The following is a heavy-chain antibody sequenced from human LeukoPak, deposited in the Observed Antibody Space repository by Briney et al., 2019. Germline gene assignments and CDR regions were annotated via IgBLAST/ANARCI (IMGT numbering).Heavy chain of an antibody. Sequence: SETLSLTCTVSGGSISSYYWSWIRQPAGKGLEWIGRIYTSGSTNYNPSLKSRVTMSVDTSKNQFSLKLNSVTAADTAVYYCARAHPRALPCFDWFPPDYYYMDVWGKGTTVTVSS. V-gene: IGHV4-4*07. CDR2: IYTSGST. J-gene: IGHJ6*03. D-gene: IGHD3-9*01. CDR1: GGSISSYY. CDR3: ARAHPRALPCFDWFPPDYYYMDV.